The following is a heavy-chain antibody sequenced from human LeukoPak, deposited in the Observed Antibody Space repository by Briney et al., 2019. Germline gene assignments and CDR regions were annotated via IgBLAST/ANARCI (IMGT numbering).Heavy chain of an antibody. J-gene: IGHJ4*02. CDR1: GGSFSRYS. Sequence: SETLSLTCAVYGGSFSRYSWSWVRQPPGKGLEWIGESNHSGSSRYSPSLKSRVTISVDTSKNQFSLKLRSVTAADTAVYYCARHFGTWGQRTLVTVSS. V-gene: IGHV4-34*01. CDR3: ARHFGT. D-gene: IGHD3/OR15-3a*01. CDR2: SNHSGSS.